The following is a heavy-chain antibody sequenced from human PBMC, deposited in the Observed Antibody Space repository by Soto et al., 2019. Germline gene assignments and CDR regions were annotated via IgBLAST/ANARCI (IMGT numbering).Heavy chain of an antibody. V-gene: IGHV3-21*01. D-gene: IGHD3-3*01. CDR1: GFTFSSYS. CDR3: ARYYDFWSGYYYFDY. Sequence: GSLRLSCAASGFTFSSYSMNWVRQAPGKGLEWVSSISSSSSYIYYADSVKGRFTISRDNAKNSLYLQMNSLRAEDTAVYYCARYYDFWSGYYYFDYWGQGTLVTVSS. J-gene: IGHJ4*02. CDR2: ISSSSSYI.